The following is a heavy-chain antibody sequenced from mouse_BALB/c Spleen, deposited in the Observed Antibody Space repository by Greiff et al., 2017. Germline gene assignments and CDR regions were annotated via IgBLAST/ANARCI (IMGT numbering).Heavy chain of an antibody. Sequence: VQVVESGAELVRPGASVTLSCKASGYTFTDYEMHWVKQTPVHGLEWIGAIDPETGGTAYNQKFKGKATLTADKSSSTAYMELRSLTSEDSAVYYCTRERDYGRTYWGQGTTLTVSS. V-gene: IGHV1-15*01. CDR3: TRERDYGRTY. CDR1: GYTFTDYE. J-gene: IGHJ2*01. CDR2: IDPETGGT. D-gene: IGHD1-1*01.